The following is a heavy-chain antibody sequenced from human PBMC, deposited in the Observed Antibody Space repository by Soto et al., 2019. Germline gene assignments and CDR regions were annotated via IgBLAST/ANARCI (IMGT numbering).Heavy chain of an antibody. CDR3: ATAEGGYCSGGSCYDFNY. D-gene: IGHD2-15*01. CDR1: GYTLTELS. V-gene: IGHV1-24*01. J-gene: IGHJ4*02. CDR2: FDPEDGET. Sequence: ASVKVSFKVSGYTLTELSMHWLRQAPGKGLEWMGGFDPEDGETIYAQKFQGRVTMTEDTSTDTAYMELSSLRSEDTAVYYCATAEGGYCSGGSCYDFNYWGQGTLVTVSS.